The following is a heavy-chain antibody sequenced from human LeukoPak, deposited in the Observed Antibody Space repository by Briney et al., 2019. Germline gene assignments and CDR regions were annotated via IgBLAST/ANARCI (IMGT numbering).Heavy chain of an antibody. CDR3: AKGATGYSSSWYRGYIDP. Sequence: PGGSLRLSCAASGFTFSSYEMNWVRQAPGKGLEWVSYISKSGSTTYYADSVKDRFTISRDNSKNTLYLQMNSLRAEDTAVYYCAKGATGYSSSWYRGYIDPWGQGTLVTVSS. CDR2: ISKSGSTT. V-gene: IGHV3-48*03. CDR1: GFTFSSYE. D-gene: IGHD6-13*01. J-gene: IGHJ5*02.